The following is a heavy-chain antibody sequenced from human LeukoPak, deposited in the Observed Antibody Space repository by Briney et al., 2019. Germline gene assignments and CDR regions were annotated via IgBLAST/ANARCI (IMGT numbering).Heavy chain of an antibody. J-gene: IGHJ4*02. Sequence: GGSLRLSYAASGFTFDDYAMHWVRQAPGKGLEWVSGISWNSGSIGYADSVKGRFTISRDNAKNSLYLQMNSLRAEDTALYYCAKDEGYWGQGTLVTVSS. CDR2: ISWNSGSI. CDR3: AKDEGY. V-gene: IGHV3-9*01. CDR1: GFTFDDYA.